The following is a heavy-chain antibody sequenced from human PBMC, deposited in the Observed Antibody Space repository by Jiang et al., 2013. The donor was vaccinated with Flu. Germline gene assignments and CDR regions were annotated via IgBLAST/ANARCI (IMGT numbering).Heavy chain of an antibody. J-gene: IGHJ3*02. Sequence: GPEWVALMSSNGFTKYYADSVKGRFIISRDNAKNSLYLQMNSLRAEDTAVFYCVGTYEAAFDIWGQGTMVTVSS. D-gene: IGHD3-22*01. CDR3: VGTYEAAFDI. V-gene: IGHV3-33*05. CDR2: MSSNGFTK.